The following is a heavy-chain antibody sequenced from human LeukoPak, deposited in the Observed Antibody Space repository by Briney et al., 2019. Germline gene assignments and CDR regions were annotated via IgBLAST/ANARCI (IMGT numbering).Heavy chain of an antibody. CDR2: IYSSGST. CDR3: ARVRGGAAADRLRLDY. V-gene: IGHV4-4*07. CDR1: GVSISRSY. D-gene: IGHD6-13*01. Sequence: PSETLSLTCTVSGVSISRSYWSWIRQPAGKGLEWIGRIYSSGSTNYNPSLKSRVTTSVDTSRNQFSLKLSSVTAADTAVYYCARVRGGAAADRLRLDYWGQGTLVTVSS. J-gene: IGHJ4*02.